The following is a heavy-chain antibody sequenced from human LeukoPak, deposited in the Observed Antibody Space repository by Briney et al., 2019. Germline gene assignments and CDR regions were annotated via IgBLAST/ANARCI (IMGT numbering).Heavy chain of an antibody. CDR2: IYSSGST. Sequence: SETLSLTCRVSGVSISSGSNYWGWIRQPPGKTLEWIGSIYSSGSTYYNSSLKSRVIILIDTAKNQFSLKLSSVTVADTAVYYCARDQRSTGSSWLGHWFDPWGQGTLVTVSS. CDR1: GVSISSGSNY. V-gene: IGHV4-39*07. CDR3: ARDQRSTGSSWLGHWFDP. D-gene: IGHD6-13*01. J-gene: IGHJ5*02.